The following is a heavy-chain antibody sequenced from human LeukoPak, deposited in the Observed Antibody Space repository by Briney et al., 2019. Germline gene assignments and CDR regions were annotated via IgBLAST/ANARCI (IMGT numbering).Heavy chain of an antibody. Sequence: SETLSLTCAVYGGSFSGYYWSWIRQPLGKGLEWIGEINHSGSTNYNPSLKSRVTISVDTSKNQFSLKLSSVTAADTAVYYCARGSGHFDYWGQGTLVTVSS. CDR3: ARGSGHFDY. CDR2: INHSGST. J-gene: IGHJ4*02. V-gene: IGHV4-34*01. CDR1: GGSFSGYY.